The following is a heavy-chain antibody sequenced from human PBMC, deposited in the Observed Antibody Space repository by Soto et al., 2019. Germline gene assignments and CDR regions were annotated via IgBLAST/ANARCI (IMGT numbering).Heavy chain of an antibody. D-gene: IGHD6-19*01. CDR3: AKALDNSAYNPFDL. V-gene: IGHV3-23*01. CDR2: ISGSGGST. Sequence: GGSLRLPCAASGFTFSSYAMSWVRQAPGKGLEWVSAISGSGGSTYYADSVKGRFTISRDNSKNTLYLQMNRLRAEDTAVYYCAKALDNSAYNPFDLWGKGTMVTVSS. CDR1: GFTFSSYA. J-gene: IGHJ6*04.